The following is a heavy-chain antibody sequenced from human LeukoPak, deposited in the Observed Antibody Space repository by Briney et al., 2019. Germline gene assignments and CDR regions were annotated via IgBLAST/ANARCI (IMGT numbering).Heavy chain of an antibody. CDR3: ARNHFNQNVFDI. D-gene: IGHD1-14*01. Sequence: GGSLRLSCAVSGFSVSSYGMSWVRQAPGKGLEWVAIVSYGENPYAYTDSVQGRFTISRDDSQSTVHLQMNSLRPEDTAVYFCARNHFNQNVFDIWGQGTMVTVSS. CDR2: VSYGENPY. J-gene: IGHJ3*02. CDR1: GFSVSSYG. V-gene: IGHV3-30*05.